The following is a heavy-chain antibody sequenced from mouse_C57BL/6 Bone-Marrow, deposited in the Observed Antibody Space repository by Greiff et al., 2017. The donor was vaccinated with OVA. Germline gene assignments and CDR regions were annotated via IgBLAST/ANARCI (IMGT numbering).Heavy chain of an antibody. CDR1: GYTFTSYT. V-gene: IGHV1-4*01. Sequence: VQLQQSGAELARPGASVKMSCKASGYTFTSYTMHWVKQRPGQGLEWIGYINPSSGYTKYNQKFKDKATFTADTSSNTAYMQLSSLTTEDSAIYYCARGGSSGYWFAYWGQGTLVTVSA. CDR3: ARGGSSGYWFAY. CDR2: INPSSGYT. D-gene: IGHD3-2*02. J-gene: IGHJ3*01.